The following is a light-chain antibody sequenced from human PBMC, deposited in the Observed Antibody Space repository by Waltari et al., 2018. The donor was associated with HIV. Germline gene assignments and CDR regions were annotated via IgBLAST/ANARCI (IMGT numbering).Light chain of an antibody. CDR1: QNIKSY. V-gene: IGKV1-39*01. J-gene: IGKJ3*01. CDR2: TAT. Sequence: DVQMTQSPSSLSASIGDRVNISCRASQNIKSYLNWYQQRPGQAPKILIYTATTLQTGVPSRFNGSGSGTDFTLTITNLQPDDFAVYFCQQSYYSPTFGPGTTVDTK. CDR3: QQSYYSPT.